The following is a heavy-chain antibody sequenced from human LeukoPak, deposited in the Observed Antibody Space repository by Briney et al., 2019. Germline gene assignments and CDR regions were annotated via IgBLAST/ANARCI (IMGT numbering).Heavy chain of an antibody. V-gene: IGHV3-7*01. CDR1: GFAFSSYW. D-gene: IGHD3-22*01. J-gene: IGHJ4*02. CDR2: IKRDGSDT. CDR3: ARDANYYDSRGENYFNC. Sequence: GGSLRLSCAASGFAFSSYWMSWVRQAPGKGLEWVANIKRDGSDTYYVDSVKGRFTISRDNAKNSLYLELNSLRAEDTAVYYCARDANYYDSRGENYFNCWGQGTLVTVSS.